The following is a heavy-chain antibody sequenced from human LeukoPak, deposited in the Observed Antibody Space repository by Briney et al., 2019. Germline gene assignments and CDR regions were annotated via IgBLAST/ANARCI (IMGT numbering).Heavy chain of an antibody. J-gene: IGHJ4*02. CDR2: ISSSSYI. CDR3: ARGPALGEEKNGVVDY. V-gene: IGHV3-21*01. Sequence: PGGSLRLSCAASGFTFSSYSMNWVRQAPGKGLEWVSSISSSSYIYYADSVKGRFTISRDNAKNSLYLQMNSLRAEDTAVYYCARGPALGEEKNGVVDYWGQGTLVTVSS. CDR1: GFTFSSYS. D-gene: IGHD3-16*01.